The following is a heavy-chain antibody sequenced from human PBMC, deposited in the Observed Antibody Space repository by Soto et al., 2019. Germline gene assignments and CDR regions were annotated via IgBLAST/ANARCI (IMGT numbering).Heavy chain of an antibody. CDR3: ATSYGESYYYYYGMDV. J-gene: IGHJ6*02. CDR1: GFSFGKYK. Sequence: GEFLKISCEGSGFSFGKYKSGWVRQMPGKGLEWMGIINPGDSDTRYSPSFQGQVTISADKSISTAYLQWSTLKASDTATYYCATSYGESYYYYYGMDVWGQGTTVTVSS. CDR2: INPGDSDT. D-gene: IGHD4-17*01. V-gene: IGHV5-51*01.